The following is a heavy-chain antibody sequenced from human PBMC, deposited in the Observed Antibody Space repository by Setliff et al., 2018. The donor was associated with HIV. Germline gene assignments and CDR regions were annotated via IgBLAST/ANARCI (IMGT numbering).Heavy chain of an antibody. D-gene: IGHD2-15*01. CDR3: AKTLPTLYPPHDYYFAMDV. CDR1: GFAFSFYA. CDR2: ISGCGDST. J-gene: IGHJ6*02. Sequence: GSLRLSCAASGFAFSFYAMSWVRQAPGKGLEWVSVISGCGDSTFYADSLKGRFTISRDNSKNTLYLQMNSLRAEDTAVYYCAKTLPTLYPPHDYYFAMDVWGQGTTVTVSS. V-gene: IGHV3-23*01.